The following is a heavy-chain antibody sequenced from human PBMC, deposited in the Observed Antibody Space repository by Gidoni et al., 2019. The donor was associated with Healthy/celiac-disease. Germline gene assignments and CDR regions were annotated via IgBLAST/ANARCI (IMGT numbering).Heavy chain of an antibody. D-gene: IGHD2-21*01. CDR3: ATLGNGDGYLGDAFDI. CDR2: IIPIFGTA. Sequence: GGIIPIFGTANYAQKFQGRVTITADKSTSTAYMELSSLRSEDTAVYYCATLGNGDGYLGDAFDIWGQGTMVTVSS. J-gene: IGHJ3*02. V-gene: IGHV1-69*06.